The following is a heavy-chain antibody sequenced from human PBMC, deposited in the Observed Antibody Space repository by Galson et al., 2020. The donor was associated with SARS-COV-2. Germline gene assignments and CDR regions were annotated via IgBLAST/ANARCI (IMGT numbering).Heavy chain of an antibody. CDR2: VHTSGRT. CDR1: GGSINSGSYY. J-gene: IGHJ4*02. CDR3: VRVSLGDDDLFDS. V-gene: IGHV4-61*02. Sequence: SETLSLTCTVSGGSINSGSYYWSWIRQPAGKGLEWIGRVHTSGRTNYSPSLKSRVAISADTSKNQFFLRLNSVTATDTGVYYCVRVSLGDDDLFDSWGQGTLVTVSS. D-gene: IGHD2-21*02.